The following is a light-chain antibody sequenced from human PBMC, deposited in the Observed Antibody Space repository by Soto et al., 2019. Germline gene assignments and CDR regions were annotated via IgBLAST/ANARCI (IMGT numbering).Light chain of an antibody. CDR2: DAS. V-gene: IGKV3-11*01. CDR3: QQRSNWTWT. Sequence: EIVLTQSPATLSLSPGERATLSCRANQSVSSYLAWYQQKPGQAPRLLIYDASNRATGIPARFSGSGSGTDFTLTISSLEPEDFAVYYCQQRSNWTWTFGQGTKVDI. CDR1: QSVSSY. J-gene: IGKJ1*01.